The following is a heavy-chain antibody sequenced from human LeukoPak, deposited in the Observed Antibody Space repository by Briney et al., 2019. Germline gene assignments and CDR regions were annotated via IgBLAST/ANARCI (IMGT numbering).Heavy chain of an antibody. CDR1: GGTFSSYA. CDR2: IIPILGIA. D-gene: IGHD6-25*01. CDR3: ARDWYSTGDGDY. J-gene: IGHJ4*02. Sequence: SVTVSCKASGGTFSSYAISWVRQAPGQGLEWMGRIIPILGIANYAQKFQGRVTITADKSTSTAYMELSSLRSEDTAVYYCARDWYSTGDGDYWGQGTLVTVSS. V-gene: IGHV1-69*04.